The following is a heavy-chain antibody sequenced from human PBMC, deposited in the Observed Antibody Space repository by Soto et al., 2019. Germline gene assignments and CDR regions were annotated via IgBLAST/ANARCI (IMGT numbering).Heavy chain of an antibody. CDR2: IIPIFETA. Sequence: QVELVQSGAEVKKPGSSVKVSCKASGDTFYIYGFNWVRQAPGEGLEWMGVIIPIFETADYAQKFQGRVSITADKSTSTAYMERGSLTSEDTAVYYCARGGIHFADSSGHALDSWGQGTLISVTS. V-gene: IGHV1-69*06. CDR3: ARGGIHFADSSGHALDS. CDR1: GDTFYIYG. J-gene: IGHJ4*02. D-gene: IGHD3-22*01.